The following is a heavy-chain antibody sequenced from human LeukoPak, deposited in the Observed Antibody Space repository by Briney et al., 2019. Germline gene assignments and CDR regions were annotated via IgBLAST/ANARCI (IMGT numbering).Heavy chain of an antibody. J-gene: IGHJ4*02. D-gene: IGHD3-9*01. CDR3: ARCSSYDILTGYPKPPFDY. V-gene: IGHV1-69*06. CDR1: GGTFSSYA. CDR2: IIPIFGTA. Sequence: SVKVSCKASGGTFSSYAISWVRQAPGQGLEWMGGIIPIFGTANCAQKFQGRVTITADKSTSTAYMELSSLGSEDTAVYYCARCSSYDILTGYPKPPFDYWGQGTLVTVSS.